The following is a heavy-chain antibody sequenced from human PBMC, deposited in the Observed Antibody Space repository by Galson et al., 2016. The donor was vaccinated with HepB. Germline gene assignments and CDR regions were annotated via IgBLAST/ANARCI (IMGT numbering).Heavy chain of an antibody. J-gene: IGHJ6*02. D-gene: IGHD3-16*01. CDR2: VWYDGSNE. Sequence: SLRLSCAASRFSFSHYGMHWVRQAPGKGLEWVAVVWYDGSNEYYADSVRGRFTITRDNSKNTLYLQMNSLRAEDTAVYYCARDGGDPPPNYYGLDVWGQGTTVTVSS. V-gene: IGHV3-33*01. CDR3: ARDGGDPPPNYYGLDV. CDR1: RFSFSHYG.